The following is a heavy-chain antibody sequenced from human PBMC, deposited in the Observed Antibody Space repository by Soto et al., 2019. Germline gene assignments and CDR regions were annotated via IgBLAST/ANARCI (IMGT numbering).Heavy chain of an antibody. V-gene: IGHV3-23*01. CDR1: GFTFSSYA. D-gene: IGHD6-13*01. CDR2: ISGSGGST. CDR3: ARGSSGYISSWYYFDY. J-gene: IGHJ4*02. Sequence: PGGSLRLSCAASGFTFSSYAMSWVRQAPGKGLEWVSAISGSGGSTYYADSVKGRFSISRDNSKNTVSLLMNSLRAEDTAVYFCARGSSGYISSWYYFDYWGRGTLVTVSS.